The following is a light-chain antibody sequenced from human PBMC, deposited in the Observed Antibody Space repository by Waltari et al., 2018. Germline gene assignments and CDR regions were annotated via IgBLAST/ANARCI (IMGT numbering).Light chain of an antibody. J-gene: IGKJ5*01. CDR3: QQRSNWPPFT. CDR1: QSVSSY. CDR2: DAS. Sequence: EIVLTQSPATLSLSPGERATLSCRASQSVSSYLAWYQQKPGQAPRILIYDASNRATGIPARFIGSGSGTDFTLTISSLEPEDFAVYYCQQRSNWPPFTFGQGTRLESK. V-gene: IGKV3-11*01.